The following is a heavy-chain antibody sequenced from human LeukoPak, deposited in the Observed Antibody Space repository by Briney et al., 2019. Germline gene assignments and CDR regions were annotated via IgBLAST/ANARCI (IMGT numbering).Heavy chain of an antibody. V-gene: IGHV4-4*07. CDR1: GGSISNYY. CDR2: LYASGST. CDR3: ARDQSGSGGHNDDAFDI. D-gene: IGHD3-16*01. Sequence: PSETLSLTCSVSGGSISNYYWNWIRQPAGKGLEWIGRLYASGSTRYNPSFGTRVTMSADTSKNQLSLKLTSVTAADTALYFCARDQSGSGGHNDDAFDIWGQGTMVTVYS. J-gene: IGHJ3*02.